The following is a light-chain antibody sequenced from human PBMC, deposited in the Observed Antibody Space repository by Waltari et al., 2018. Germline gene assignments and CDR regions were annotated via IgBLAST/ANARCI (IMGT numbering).Light chain of an antibody. Sequence: DVQLTQSPSSLSASVGDSVTITCQASQDIYNYLNWFQQKPGKAPKLLIYDASKLETGVPSRFSGSRSGTDFTFTISSLQPEDVATYYCQQYENFPYSFGQGTKLEIK. CDR1: QDIYNY. CDR3: QQYENFPYS. CDR2: DAS. V-gene: IGKV1-33*01. J-gene: IGKJ2*03.